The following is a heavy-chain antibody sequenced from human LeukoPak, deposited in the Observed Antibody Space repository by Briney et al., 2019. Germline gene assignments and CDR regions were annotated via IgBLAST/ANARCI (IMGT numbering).Heavy chain of an antibody. CDR2: ISSSGSTI. D-gene: IGHD2-15*01. CDR1: GFTFSSYE. J-gene: IGHJ4*02. Sequence: GGSLRLSCAASGFTFSSYEMNWVRQAPGKGLEWVSYISSSGSTIYYADSVKGRFTISRDNAKNSLYLQMNGLRAEDTAVYYCARVKMVAAPVDLDYWGQGTLVTVSS. V-gene: IGHV3-48*03. CDR3: ARVKMVAAPVDLDY.